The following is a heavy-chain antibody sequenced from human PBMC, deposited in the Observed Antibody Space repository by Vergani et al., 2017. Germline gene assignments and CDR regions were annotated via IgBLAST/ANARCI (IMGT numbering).Heavy chain of an antibody. V-gene: IGHV3-30-3*01. CDR2: ISFDGTNE. CDR3: ARARXIETCYMSNWLDS. D-gene: IGHD3-9*01. CDR1: GFALNRHA. J-gene: IGHJ5*01. Sequence: QVQLVESGGGVVQPGTSLILSCVVSGFALNRHALYWVRQAPGKGLEWVVGISFDGTNEYYPDLVKGRFTICRDIAKNTLYLQMNSLRVEDTGVYYCARARXIETCYMSNWLDSWGQGTLVTVSS.